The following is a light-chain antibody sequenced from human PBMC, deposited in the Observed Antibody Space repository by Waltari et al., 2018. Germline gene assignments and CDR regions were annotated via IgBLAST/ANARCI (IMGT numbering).Light chain of an antibody. Sequence: QSVLTPPPSVSAAPGQRVTITCSGSSSNIGNNYVSWYQQLPGTAPKLLIYDNDRRPSGIPDRFSGSKSGTSATLGITGLQTGDEDDYYCGTWDTSLNVVYVFGAGTKVTVL. V-gene: IGLV1-51*01. CDR1: SSNIGNNY. J-gene: IGLJ1*01. CDR3: GTWDTSLNVVYV. CDR2: DND.